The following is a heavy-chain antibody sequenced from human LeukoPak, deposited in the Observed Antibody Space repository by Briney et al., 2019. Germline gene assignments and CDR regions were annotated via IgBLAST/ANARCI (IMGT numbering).Heavy chain of an antibody. CDR2: INPSGGST. D-gene: IGHD5-12*01. CDR1: GYTFTSYY. CDR3: ARGLKPPWDSTDYHD. J-gene: IGHJ4*02. Sequence: ASVKVSCKASGYTFTSYYIHWVRQAPGQGLEWMGIINPSGGSTSYAQKFQGRVTMTRDTSTSTVYMELSSLRSEDTAVYYSARGLKPPWDSTDYHDWGQGTLVTVSS. V-gene: IGHV1-46*01.